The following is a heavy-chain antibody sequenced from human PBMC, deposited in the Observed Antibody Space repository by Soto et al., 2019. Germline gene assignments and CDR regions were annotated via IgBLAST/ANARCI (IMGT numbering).Heavy chain of an antibody. CDR1: GGSISSGGYS. Sequence: QLQLQESGSGLVKPSQTLSLTCAVSGGSISSGGYSWSWIRQPPGKGLEWIGYIYHSGSTYYNPSLKRRVTISVDSSKNQFSLKLSSVTDADTAVYYCARGYSSGYYRYWYFDLWGRGNLVTVSS. CDR3: ARGYSSGYYRYWYFDL. J-gene: IGHJ2*01. CDR2: IYHSGST. V-gene: IGHV4-30-2*01. D-gene: IGHD3-22*01.